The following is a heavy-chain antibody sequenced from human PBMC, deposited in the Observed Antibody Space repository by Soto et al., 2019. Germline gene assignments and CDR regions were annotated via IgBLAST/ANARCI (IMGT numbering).Heavy chain of an antibody. CDR3: AKGGPGGSGTYRPFDS. CDR2: FSGNGVST. V-gene: IGHV3-23*01. D-gene: IGHD3-10*01. J-gene: IGHJ4*02. CDR1: GFTFSDYA. Sequence: GGSLRLSCAASGFTFSDYAMSWVRQAPGKGLEWVSGFSGNGVSTYYADSVKGRFTMSRDNSKNTLSLQLSSLRAEDTAVYYCAKGGPGGSGTYRPFDSWGQGTLVTVSS.